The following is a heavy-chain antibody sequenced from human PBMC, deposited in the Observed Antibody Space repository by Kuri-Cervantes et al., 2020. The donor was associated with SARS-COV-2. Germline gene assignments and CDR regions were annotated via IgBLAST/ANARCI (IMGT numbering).Heavy chain of an antibody. J-gene: IGHJ6*02. CDR2: ISYDGSNK. CDR3: ARDSSGFRD. D-gene: IGHD6-19*01. CDR1: GFTFSSYG. V-gene: IGHV3-30*19. Sequence: GESLKISCAASGFTFSSYGMHWVRQAPGKGLEWVAVISYDGSNKYYADSVKGRFTISRDNSKNTLYLQMNSLRAEDTAVYYCARDSSGFRDWGQGTTVTVSS.